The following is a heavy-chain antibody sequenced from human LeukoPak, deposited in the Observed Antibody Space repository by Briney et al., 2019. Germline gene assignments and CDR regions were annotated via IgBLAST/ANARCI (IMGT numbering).Heavy chain of an antibody. V-gene: IGHV3-66*02. Sequence: GGSLRLSCAASGFTVSSNYMSWVRQAPGKGLEWVSVIYSGGSTYYADSVKGRFTISRDNSENTLYLQMNSLRAEDTAVYYCARIDGDYSRTPFDPWGQGTLVTVSS. CDR1: GFTVSSNY. D-gene: IGHD4-17*01. J-gene: IGHJ5*02. CDR2: IYSGGST. CDR3: ARIDGDYSRTPFDP.